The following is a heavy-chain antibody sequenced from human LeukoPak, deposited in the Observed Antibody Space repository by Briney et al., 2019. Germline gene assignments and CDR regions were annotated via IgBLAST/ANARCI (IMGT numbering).Heavy chain of an antibody. CDR3: ATGSGIAAGYYYYGMDV. J-gene: IGHJ6*04. Sequence: WASVKVSCKVSGYTLTELSMHWVRQAPGKGLEWMGGFDPEDGETIYAQKFQGRVTMTEDTSTDTAYMELSSLRSEDTVVYYCATGSGIAAGYYYYGMDVWGKGTTVTVSS. V-gene: IGHV1-24*01. CDR1: GYTLTELS. CDR2: FDPEDGET. D-gene: IGHD6-25*01.